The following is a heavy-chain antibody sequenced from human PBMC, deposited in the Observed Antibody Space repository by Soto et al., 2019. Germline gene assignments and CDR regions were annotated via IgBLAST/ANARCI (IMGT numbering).Heavy chain of an antibody. CDR3: GKVLIGATRHTDVDS. Sequence: QVQLQESGPGLLKPLETLSLTCTVSGVSLNSGHYYWVWIRQSPGKGLAWIASIYYDESTYYNPSLKIRVTISTDKPKNQFSLTLKSVTAADTAVYYCGKVLIGATRHTDVDSWGQGALVTVSS. CDR1: GVSLNSGHYY. V-gene: IGHV4-39*01. J-gene: IGHJ4*02. D-gene: IGHD2-15*01. CDR2: IYYDEST.